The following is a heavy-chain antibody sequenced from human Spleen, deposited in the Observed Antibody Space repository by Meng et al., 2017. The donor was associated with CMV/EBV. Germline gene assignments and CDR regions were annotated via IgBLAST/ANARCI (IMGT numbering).Heavy chain of an antibody. CDR1: GYSLTSYW. Sequence: SGYSLTSYWICWVRQMPGKGLEWMGIIYPGDSDTRYSPSFQGQVTISADKSISTAYLQWSSLKASDTAMYYCARHVPVDSSSPLDYWGQGTLVTVSS. D-gene: IGHD6-6*01. V-gene: IGHV5-51*01. J-gene: IGHJ4*02. CDR2: IYPGDSDT. CDR3: ARHVPVDSSSPLDY.